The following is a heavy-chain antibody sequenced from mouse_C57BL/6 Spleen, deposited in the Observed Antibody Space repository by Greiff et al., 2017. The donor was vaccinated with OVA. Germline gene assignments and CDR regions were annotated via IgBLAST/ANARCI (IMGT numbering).Heavy chain of an antibody. V-gene: IGHV1-81*01. J-gene: IGHJ4*01. D-gene: IGHD1-1*01. CDR1: GSTFPSYG. CDR3: ARDGSKPYYAMDY. Sequence: VKLMESGAELARPGASVKLSCKASGSTFPSYGLSWVKQRTGQGLEWIGEIYPRSGNTYYNEKFKGKATLTADKSSSTAYMELRSLTSEDSAVYFCARDGSKPYYAMDYWGQGTSVTVSS. CDR2: IYPRSGNT.